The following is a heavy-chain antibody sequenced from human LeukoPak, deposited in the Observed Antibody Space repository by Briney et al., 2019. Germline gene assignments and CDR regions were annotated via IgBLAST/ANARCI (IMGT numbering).Heavy chain of an antibody. V-gene: IGHV3-30-3*01. CDR1: GFTFSSYA. D-gene: IGHD6-19*01. CDR2: ISYDGCNK. CDR3: ARDRSSGYTLDY. Sequence: GGSLRLSCAASGFTFSSYAMHWVRQAPGKGLEWVAVISYDGCNKYYADSVKGRFTISRDNSKNTLYLQMNSLRAEDTAVYYCARDRSSGYTLDYWGQGTLVTVSS. J-gene: IGHJ4*02.